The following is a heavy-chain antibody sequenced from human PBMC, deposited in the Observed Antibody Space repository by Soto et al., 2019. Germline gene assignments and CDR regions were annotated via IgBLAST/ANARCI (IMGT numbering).Heavy chain of an antibody. Sequence: ASVKVSCKASGYTFTPHHMHWVRQAPGQGPEWMGIFNPNSGGTNYAQKFQGRVTMTRDTSISTAYMELSRLRSDDTAVYYCARAGYAPYYYYGMDVWGQGTTVTVSS. D-gene: IGHD1-1*01. CDR3: ARAGYAPYYYYGMDV. J-gene: IGHJ6*02. V-gene: IGHV1-2*02. CDR1: GYTFTPHH. CDR2: FNPNSGGT.